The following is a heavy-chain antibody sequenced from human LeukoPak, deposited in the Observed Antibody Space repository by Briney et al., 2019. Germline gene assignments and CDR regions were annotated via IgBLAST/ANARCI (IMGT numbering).Heavy chain of an antibody. CDR2: INPNSGGT. V-gene: IGHV1-2*02. D-gene: IGHD3-22*01. Sequence: ASVKVSCKASGYTFTGYYMHWVRQAPGQGLEWMGWINPNSGGTNYAQKFQGRVTMTRDTPISTAYMELSRLRSDDTAVYYCAIDSSGYLKFDYWGQGTLVTVSS. J-gene: IGHJ4*02. CDR3: AIDSSGYLKFDY. CDR1: GYTFTGYY.